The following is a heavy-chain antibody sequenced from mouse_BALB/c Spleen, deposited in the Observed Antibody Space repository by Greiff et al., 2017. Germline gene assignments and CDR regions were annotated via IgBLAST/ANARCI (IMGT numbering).Heavy chain of an antibody. CDR3: ARQAVVASPYDMDD. V-gene: IGHV1-82*01. CDR2: IYPGDGDT. CDR1: GYAFSSSW. J-gene: IGHJ4*01. Sequence: QVQLQQSGPELVKPGASVKISCKASGYAFSSSWMNWVKQRPGQGLEWIGRIYPGDGDTNYNGKFKGKATLTADKSSSTAYMQLSSLTSVDSAVYFCARQAVVASPYDMDDWGEGTTVTVSS. D-gene: IGHD1-1*01.